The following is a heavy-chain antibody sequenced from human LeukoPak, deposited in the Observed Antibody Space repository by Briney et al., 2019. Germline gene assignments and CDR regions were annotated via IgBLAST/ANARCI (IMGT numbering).Heavy chain of an antibody. J-gene: IGHJ4*02. CDR2: IYPGDSDT. V-gene: IGHV5-51*01. CDR3: ARSGGPSSGIEY. Sequence: GGALKISFHGSGCRFSNYWIGLVRQVPGKGLEWMGIIYPGDSDTIYSPFFQGQVTISADKSISTAYLQWRSLKASATAMYYCARSGGPSSGIEYWGQGPLVTVSS. D-gene: IGHD3-10*01. CDR1: GCRFSNYW.